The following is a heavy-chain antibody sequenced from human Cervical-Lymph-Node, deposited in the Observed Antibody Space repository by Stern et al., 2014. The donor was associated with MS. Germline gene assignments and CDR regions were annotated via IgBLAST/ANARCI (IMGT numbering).Heavy chain of an antibody. CDR1: GYTFTSYY. V-gene: IGHV1-46*01. D-gene: IGHD6-19*01. J-gene: IGHJ4*02. Sequence: VQLVESGAEVKKPGASVKVSCKASGYTFTSYYMHWVRQAPGQGLEWMGIINPSGGSTSYAQKFQGRVTMTRDTSTSTVYMELSSLRSEDTAVYYCARDLSSGIAVAGLEVDYWGQGTLVTVSS. CDR3: ARDLSSGIAVAGLEVDY. CDR2: INPSGGST.